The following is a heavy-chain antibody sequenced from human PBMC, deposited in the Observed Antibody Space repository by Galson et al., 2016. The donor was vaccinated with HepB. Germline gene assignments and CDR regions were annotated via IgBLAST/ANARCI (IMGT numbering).Heavy chain of an antibody. CDR1: GFTFSSYV. CDR2: IRSEASDYST. J-gene: IGHJ4*02. V-gene: IGHV3-72*01. Sequence: SLRLSCAASGFTFSSYVMHWVRQAPGKGLEWVARIRSEASDYSTDYAASVKGRFTISRDDSKNSLFLQMNSLKTEDTALYFCVRDSRTHFYDFWGQGTQVTVSS. D-gene: IGHD3-3*02. CDR3: VRDSRTHFYDF.